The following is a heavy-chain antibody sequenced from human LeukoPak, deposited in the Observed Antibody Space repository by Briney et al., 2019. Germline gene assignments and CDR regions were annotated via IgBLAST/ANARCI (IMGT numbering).Heavy chain of an antibody. CDR3: ARDSHPRPAYYYGSGSYYSDY. Sequence: GSLRLSCAASGFTFSSYSMNWVRQAPGKGLEWVANIKQDGSEKYYVDSVKGRFTISGDNAKNSLYLQMNSLRAEDTAVYYCARDSHPRPAYYYGSGSYYSDYWGQGTLVTVSS. CDR1: GFTFSSYS. J-gene: IGHJ4*02. D-gene: IGHD3-10*01. CDR2: IKQDGSEK. V-gene: IGHV3-7*01.